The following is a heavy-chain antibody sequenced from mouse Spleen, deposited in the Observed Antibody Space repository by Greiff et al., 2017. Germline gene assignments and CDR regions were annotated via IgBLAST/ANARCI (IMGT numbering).Heavy chain of an antibody. CDR2: IDPSDSYT. J-gene: IGHJ2*01. D-gene: IGHD4-1*01. Sequence: QVHVKQSGAELVKPGASVKLSCKASGYTFTSYWMQWVKQRPGQGLEWIGEIDPSDSYTNYNQKFKGKATLTVDTSSSTAYMQLSSLTSEDSAVYYCARWLNWDWGQGTTLTVSS. CDR3: ARWLNWD. V-gene: IGHV1-50*01. CDR1: GYTFTSYW.